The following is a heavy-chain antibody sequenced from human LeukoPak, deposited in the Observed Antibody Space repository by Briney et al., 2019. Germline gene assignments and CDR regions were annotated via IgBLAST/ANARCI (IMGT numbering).Heavy chain of an antibody. CDR3: AREPDFDY. V-gene: IGHV3-69-1*01. J-gene: IGHJ4*02. Sequence: PGGSLRLSCAASGFTFSDHYMDWVRQAPGKGLEWVSSISSSSYIYYADSVKGRFTISRDNAKNSLYLQMNSLRAEDTAVYYCAREPDFDYWGQGTLVTVSS. CDR2: ISSSSYI. CDR1: GFTFSDHY.